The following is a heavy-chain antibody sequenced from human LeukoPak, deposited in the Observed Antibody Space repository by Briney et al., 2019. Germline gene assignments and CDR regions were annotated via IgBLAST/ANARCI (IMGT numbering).Heavy chain of an antibody. CDR3: ARGGLYDILTGPDAFDI. CDR2: ISAYNGNT. Sequence: ASVKVSYTASGYTFTSYGLSWVRQAPGQGLEWMGWISAYNGNTNYAQKLQGRVTMTTDTSTSTAYMELRSLRSDDTAVYYCARGGLYDILTGPDAFDIWGQGTMVTVSS. J-gene: IGHJ3*02. CDR1: GYTFTSYG. V-gene: IGHV1-18*01. D-gene: IGHD3-9*01.